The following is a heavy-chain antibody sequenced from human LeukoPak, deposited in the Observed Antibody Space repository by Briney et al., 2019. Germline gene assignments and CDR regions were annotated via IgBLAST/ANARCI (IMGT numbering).Heavy chain of an antibody. CDR1: GFTFSTYG. CDR2: ISSSSSYI. CDR3: AKPWKRDYRSGWYDAYYYGMDV. V-gene: IGHV3-21*04. Sequence: PGGSLRLSCAASGFTFSTYGMTWVRQAPGKGLEWVSSISSSSSYIYYADSVKGRFTISRDNSKNTLYLQMNSLRAEDTAVYYCAKPWKRDYRSGWYDAYYYGMDVWGQGTTVTVSS. J-gene: IGHJ6*02. D-gene: IGHD6-19*01.